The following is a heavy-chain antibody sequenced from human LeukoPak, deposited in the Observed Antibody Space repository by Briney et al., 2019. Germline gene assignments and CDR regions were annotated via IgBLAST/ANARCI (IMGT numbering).Heavy chain of an antibody. J-gene: IGHJ4*02. CDR1: GYSFTTYW. V-gene: IGHV5-51*01. CDR2: ISPGDFDT. D-gene: IGHD1-26*01. Sequence: GESLKISCKTSGYSFTTYWVAWVRQMPGKGLEWMGMISPGDFDTRYTPSFKGQVTISADKSISTAYLQWSSLEASDTATYYCARPWDSGSQRDYWGQGTLVTVSS. CDR3: ARPWDSGSQRDY.